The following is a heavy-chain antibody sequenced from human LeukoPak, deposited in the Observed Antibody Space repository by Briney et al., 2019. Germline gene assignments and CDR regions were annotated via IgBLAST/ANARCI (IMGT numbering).Heavy chain of an antibody. Sequence: ASVKVSCKASGYTFTGYYMHWVRQAPGQGLEWMGRINPNSGGTNYAQKFQGRVTMTRDTSISTAYMELSRLRSDDTAVYYCAVLTGGTYYYYYMDVWGKGTTVTVSS. V-gene: IGHV1-2*02. CDR1: GYTFTGYY. J-gene: IGHJ6*03. CDR3: AVLTGGTYYYYYMDV. CDR2: INPNSGGT. D-gene: IGHD7-27*01.